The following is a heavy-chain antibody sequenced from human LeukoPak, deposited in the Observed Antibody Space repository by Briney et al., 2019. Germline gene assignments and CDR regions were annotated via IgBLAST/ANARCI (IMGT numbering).Heavy chain of an antibody. CDR3: TRDCSGGSCWGDAFDT. J-gene: IGHJ3*02. Sequence: GRSLRLSCIASGFTFGDYAMSWVRQAPGKGLEWVGFIRSKAYGGTTEYAASVKSRFSISRDDSKSIAYLQMNSLRTEDTAVFYCTRDCSGGSCWGDAFDTWGQGTTVTVSS. V-gene: IGHV3-49*04. D-gene: IGHD2-15*01. CDR2: IRSKAYGGTT. CDR1: GFTFGDYA.